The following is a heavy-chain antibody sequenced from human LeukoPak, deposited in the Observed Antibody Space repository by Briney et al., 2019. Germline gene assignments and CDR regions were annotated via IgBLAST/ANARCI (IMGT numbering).Heavy chain of an antibody. CDR3: ARDRIGAT. J-gene: IGHJ4*02. CDR1: VYTFIGYY. CDR2: INPNSGGT. D-gene: IGHD1-26*01. V-gene: IGHV1-2*02. Sequence: ASVKVSCKASVYTFIGYYMYWVRQAPGQGLEWMGWINPNSGGTNYAQKFQGRVTMTRDTSINTAYMELSRLRSDDTAVYYCARDRIGATWGQGTLVTVSS.